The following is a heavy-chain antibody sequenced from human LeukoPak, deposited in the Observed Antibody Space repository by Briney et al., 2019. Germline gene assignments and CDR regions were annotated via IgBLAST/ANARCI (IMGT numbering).Heavy chain of an antibody. CDR1: GFTFSSYA. Sequence: RGSLRLSCAASGFTFSSYAMHWVRQAPGKVLEWVAFILYDGSNKYYADSVKGRFTISRHNSKNTLYIQITSLMAADPDVSYCWSAYCGGDCYWSYFDYWGQGTLVTVSS. D-gene: IGHD2-21*01. V-gene: IGHV3-30*02. CDR2: ILYDGSNK. CDR3: WSAYCGGDCYWSYFDY. J-gene: IGHJ4*02.